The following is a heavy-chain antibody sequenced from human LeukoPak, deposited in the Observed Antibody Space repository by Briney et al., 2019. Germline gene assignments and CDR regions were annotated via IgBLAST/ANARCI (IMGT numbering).Heavy chain of an antibody. V-gene: IGHV3-11*04. CDR3: ARDPYGSGSFLDY. D-gene: IGHD3-10*01. CDR2: ISSSGSTI. CDR1: GFTFSDNY. J-gene: IGHJ4*02. Sequence: GGSLRLSCAASGFTFSDNYMSWIRQTPGKGLEWVSYISSSGSTIYYADSVKGRFTISRDNAKNSLYLQMNSLRAEDTAVYYCARDPYGSGSFLDYWGQGTLVTVSS.